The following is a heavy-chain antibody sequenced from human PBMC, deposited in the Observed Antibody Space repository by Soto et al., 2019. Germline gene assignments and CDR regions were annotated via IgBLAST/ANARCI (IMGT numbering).Heavy chain of an antibody. Sequence: EVQLVESGGGLVQPGGSLRLSCAASGFTFSSYWMSWVRQAPGKGLEWVSNIKQDGSEKYYVDSVKGRFTISRDNAKNSLYLQMNNLRAEDTAVYYCARDSADYDFWSGYSYDYGMDVWGQGTTVTVSS. CDR2: IKQDGSEK. D-gene: IGHD3-3*01. J-gene: IGHJ6*02. CDR3: ARDSADYDFWSGYSYDYGMDV. V-gene: IGHV3-7*05. CDR1: GFTFSSYW.